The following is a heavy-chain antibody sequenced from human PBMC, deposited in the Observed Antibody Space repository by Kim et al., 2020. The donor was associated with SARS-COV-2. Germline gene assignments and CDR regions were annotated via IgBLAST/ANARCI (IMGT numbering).Heavy chain of an antibody. CDR1: GGSISSSSYY. J-gene: IGHJ4*02. Sequence: SETLSLTCTVYGGSISSSSYYWGWIRQPPGQGLEWIGSIYYSGNTDYTPSRKSRVTISVDTSKNQFTLKLSSVTAADTAVYYCARPYGSGSYFDDWGQGTLVTVSS. V-gene: IGHV4-39*01. D-gene: IGHD3-10*01. CDR3: ARPYGSGSYFDD. CDR2: IYYSGNT.